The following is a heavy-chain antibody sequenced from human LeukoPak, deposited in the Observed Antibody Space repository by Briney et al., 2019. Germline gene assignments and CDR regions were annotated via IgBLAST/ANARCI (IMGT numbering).Heavy chain of an antibody. Sequence: PGGSLRLSCAASGFIFSDSPMHWVRQASGKGLEWVGRIRSKADNYATAYAVSVKGRFTISRDDSKNTAYLQMNSLKTEDTAVYYCAKDGGGAVTNYPDYWGQGSLVTVSS. CDR3: AKDGGGAVTNYPDY. V-gene: IGHV3-73*01. CDR1: GFIFSDSP. J-gene: IGHJ4*02. CDR2: IRSKADNYAT. D-gene: IGHD2-21*01.